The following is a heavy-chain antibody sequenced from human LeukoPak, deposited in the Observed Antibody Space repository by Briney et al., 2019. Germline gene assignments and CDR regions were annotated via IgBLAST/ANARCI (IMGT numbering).Heavy chain of an antibody. CDR2: IKKDGSEK. CDR3: ARHLSGITGYTYGRGIDY. D-gene: IGHD5-12*01. Sequence: GGSLRLSCTASGFIFSSYWMSWVRQAPGKGLEWVANIKKDGSEKYYVDSVKGRFTISRDNAKKSLYLQMNSLRAEDTAVYYCARHLSGITGYTYGRGIDYWGQGTLLTVSS. CDR1: GFIFSSYW. V-gene: IGHV3-7*01. J-gene: IGHJ4*02.